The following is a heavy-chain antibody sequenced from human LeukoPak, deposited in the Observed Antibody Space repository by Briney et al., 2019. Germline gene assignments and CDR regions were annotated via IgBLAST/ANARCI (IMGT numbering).Heavy chain of an antibody. CDR2: INGDGSTT. CDR1: GFTFSSYW. J-gene: IGHJ5*02. D-gene: IGHD3-10*01. CDR3: ATVRSGSWDWFDP. Sequence: GGSLRLSCAASGFTFSSYWMHWVRHAPGKGLVWVSRINGDGSTTTYVDSVKGRFTISRDNAKNTVYLQMNSLRVDDTAVYYCATVRSGSWDWFDPWGQGTLVTVSS. V-gene: IGHV3-74*01.